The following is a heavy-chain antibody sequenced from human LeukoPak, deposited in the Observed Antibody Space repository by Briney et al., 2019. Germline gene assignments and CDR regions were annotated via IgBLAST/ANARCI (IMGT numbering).Heavy chain of an antibody. J-gene: IGHJ4*02. CDR1: GYTFTCYY. V-gene: IGHV1-2*02. Sequence: ASVKVSCKASGYTFTCYYMHWVRQAPGQGLEWMGWINPNSGGTNYAQKFQGRVTMTRDTSISTAYMELSRLRSDDTAVYYCARDPFYSYGYFMDQYYFDYWGQGTLVTVSS. CDR2: INPNSGGT. CDR3: ARDPFYSYGYFMDQYYFDY. D-gene: IGHD5-18*01.